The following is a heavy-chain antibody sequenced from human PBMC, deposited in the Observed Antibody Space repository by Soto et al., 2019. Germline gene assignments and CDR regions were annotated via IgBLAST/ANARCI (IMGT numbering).Heavy chain of an antibody. D-gene: IGHD2-15*01. CDR1: GGTFSSYA. CDR2: IIPIFGTA. J-gene: IGHJ4*02. CDR3: ARDDPASACPSGGSCYSSS. Sequence: SVKVSCKASGGTFSSYAISWVRQAPGQGLEWMGGIIPIFGTANYAQKFQGRVTITADESTSTAYMELSSLRSEDTAVYYCARDDPASACPSGGSCYSSSWGQGTLVTVSS. V-gene: IGHV1-69*13.